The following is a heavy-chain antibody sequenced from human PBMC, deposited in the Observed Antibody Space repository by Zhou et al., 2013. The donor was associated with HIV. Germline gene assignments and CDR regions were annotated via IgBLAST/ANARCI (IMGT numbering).Heavy chain of an antibody. CDR3: GTIPHLTGSTVDMTAIGGGDY. Sequence: QVQLVQSGPDLRTPGASVKVSCQIVGYTLTELAIHWVRHIPGKGLEWMGGFDPEDVMTVYAQKFEGRVTLTQDASSDTAYMSMSGLTSDDTAVYYCGTIPHLTGSTVDMTAIGGGDYWGRGTPVTVSS. D-gene: IGHD3-16*01. V-gene: IGHV1-24*01. CDR2: FDPEDVMT. J-gene: IGHJ4*02. CDR1: GYTLTELA.